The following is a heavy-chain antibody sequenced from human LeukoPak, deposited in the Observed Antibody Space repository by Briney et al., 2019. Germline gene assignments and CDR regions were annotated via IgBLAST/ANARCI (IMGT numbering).Heavy chain of an antibody. Sequence: ASVKVSCKASGYTFTNYYLHWVRQAPGQGLAWMGIINPSGGTTRYVEKFQGRVTMTRDTSASTVYMELSSLRSEDTAVYYCARGGYSESFYNPRSYGMDVWGQGATVIVSS. CDR3: ARGGYSESFYNPRSYGMDV. D-gene: IGHD3-10*01. V-gene: IGHV1-46*01. CDR1: GYTFTNYY. CDR2: INPSGGTT. J-gene: IGHJ6*02.